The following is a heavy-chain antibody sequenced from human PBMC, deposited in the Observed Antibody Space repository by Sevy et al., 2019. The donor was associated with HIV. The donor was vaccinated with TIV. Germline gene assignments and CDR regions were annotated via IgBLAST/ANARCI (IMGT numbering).Heavy chain of an antibody. D-gene: IGHD4-4*01. CDR2: IYAYSGTT. V-gene: IGHV1-2*02. Sequence: ASVKVSCKASGYSFTDYYIHWVRQAPGQRLEWMAWIYAYSGTTNFAQKFQGRVTMTRDTSINTAYMELSRLTSDDTAMYYCARSLGTATLTNIFGSWGQGTLVTVSS. CDR3: ARSLGTATLTNIFGS. J-gene: IGHJ4*02. CDR1: GYSFTDYY.